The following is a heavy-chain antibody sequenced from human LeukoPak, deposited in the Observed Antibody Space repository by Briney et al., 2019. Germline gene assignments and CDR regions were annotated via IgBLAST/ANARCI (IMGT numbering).Heavy chain of an antibody. CDR3: ARDGRDYSYAMDV. CDR2: IDPTDSYT. CDR1: GFTFTSYW. J-gene: IGHJ6*02. V-gene: IGHV5-10-1*01. D-gene: IGHD3/OR15-3a*01. Sequence: GGSLRLSCAASGFTFTSYWISWVRQMPGKGLEWMGRIDPTDSYTNYSPSFQGHVTISVDRSISTAYLQWSSLKASDTAMYYCARDGRDYSYAMDVWGQGTTVTVSS.